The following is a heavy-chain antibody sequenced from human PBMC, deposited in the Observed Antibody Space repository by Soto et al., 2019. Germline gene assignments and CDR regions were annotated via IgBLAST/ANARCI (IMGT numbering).Heavy chain of an antibody. J-gene: IGHJ4*02. V-gene: IGHV1-69*01. CDR3: ALEYSSGWLFDY. CDR1: GGTFSSYA. CDR2: IIPIFGTA. D-gene: IGHD6-19*01. Sequence: QVQLVQSGAEVKKPGSSVKVSCTASGGTFSSYAISWVRQAPGQGLEWMGGIIPIFGTANYAQKFQGRVTITADESTSTAYMELSNLRSEDTAVYYCALEYSSGWLFDYWGQGTLVTVSS.